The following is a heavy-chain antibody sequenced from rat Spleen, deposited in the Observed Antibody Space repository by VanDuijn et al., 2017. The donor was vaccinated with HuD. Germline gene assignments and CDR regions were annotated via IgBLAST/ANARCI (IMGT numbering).Heavy chain of an antibody. V-gene: IGHV2S63*01. J-gene: IGHJ3*01. Sequence: EVQLKESGPGLVQPSQTLSLTCTVSGFSLTDYSVHWVRQPPGKGLEWMGVMWTGGGTTYNSALKSRLSINRDTSKSQVFLQMSSLQTEDSAIYYCTRRGEYSSSSFDFWGQGTLVTVSS. CDR1: GFSLTDYS. CDR2: MWTGGGT. CDR3: TRRGEYSSSSFDF. D-gene: IGHD1-2*01.